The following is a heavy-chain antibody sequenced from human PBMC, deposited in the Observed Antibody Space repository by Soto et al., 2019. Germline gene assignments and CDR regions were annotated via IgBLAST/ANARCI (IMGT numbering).Heavy chain of an antibody. Sequence: GGSLRLSCAASGFTFSSYAMHWVRQAPGKGLEYVSAISSNGGSTYYANSVKGRFTISRDNSKNTLYLQMGSLRAEDMAVYYCARARSSSAKSNWFDPWGQGTLVTVSS. J-gene: IGHJ5*02. CDR3: ARARSSSAKSNWFDP. V-gene: IGHV3-64*01. CDR1: GFTFSSYA. D-gene: IGHD6-25*01. CDR2: ISSNGGST.